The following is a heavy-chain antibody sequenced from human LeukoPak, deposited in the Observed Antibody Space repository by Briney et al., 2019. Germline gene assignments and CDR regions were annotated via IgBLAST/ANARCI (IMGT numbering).Heavy chain of an antibody. CDR2: IYYSGST. J-gene: IGHJ5*02. Sequence: PSETLSLTCTVSGGSISSSSYYWGWIRQPPGKGLEWIGSIYYSGSTYYNPSLKSRVTISVDTSKNQFSLKLSSVTAADTAVYYCASNPLWFGEMSFDPWGQGTLVTVSS. CDR3: ASNPLWFGEMSFDP. D-gene: IGHD3-10*01. V-gene: IGHV4-39*07. CDR1: GGSISSSSYY.